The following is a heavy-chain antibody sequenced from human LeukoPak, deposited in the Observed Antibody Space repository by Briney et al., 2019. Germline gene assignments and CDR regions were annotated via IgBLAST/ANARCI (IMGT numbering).Heavy chain of an antibody. CDR1: GYSISSGYY. CDR2: ISHSGST. V-gene: IGHV4-38-2*02. J-gene: IGHJ4*02. Sequence: SETLSLTCTVSGYSISSGYYWGWIRQPPGKGLKWIGSISHSGSTYYNPSLRSRVTISVDTSKNQFSLKLSSLTAADTAVYYCARLRRSRLAEFDYWGQGTLVTVSS. D-gene: IGHD3-3*02. CDR3: ARLRRSRLAEFDY.